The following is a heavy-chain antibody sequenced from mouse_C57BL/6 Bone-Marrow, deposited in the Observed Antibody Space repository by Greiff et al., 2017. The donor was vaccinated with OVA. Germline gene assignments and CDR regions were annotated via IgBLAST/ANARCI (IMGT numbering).Heavy chain of an antibody. CDR3: ARQIYYCGSSYWYVDV. Sequence: EVKLVESGGGLVQPGGSLKLSCAASGFTFSDYYMYWVRQTPEKRLEWVAYISNGGGSTYYPDTVKGRLTISRDNAKNTLYLQMSSLTSEDTAMYYCARQIYYCGSSYWYVDVWGTGTTVTVSS. D-gene: IGHD1-1*01. V-gene: IGHV5-12*01. CDR1: GFTFSDYY. CDR2: ISNGGGST. J-gene: IGHJ1*03.